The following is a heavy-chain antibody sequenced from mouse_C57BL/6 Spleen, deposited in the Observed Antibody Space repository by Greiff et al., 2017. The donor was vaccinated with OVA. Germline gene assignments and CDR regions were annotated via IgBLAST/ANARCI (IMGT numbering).Heavy chain of an antibody. V-gene: IGHV1-55*01. CDR3: ARRSGFPYYFDY. Sequence: QVQLQQPGAELVKPGASVKMSCKASGYTFTSYWITWVKQRPGQGLEWIGDIYPGSGSTNYNEKFKSKATLTVDTSSSTAYMQLSSLTSEDSAVYYCARRSGFPYYFDYWGQGTTLTVSS. CDR1: GYTFTSYW. CDR2: IYPGSGST. J-gene: IGHJ2*01. D-gene: IGHD1-3*01.